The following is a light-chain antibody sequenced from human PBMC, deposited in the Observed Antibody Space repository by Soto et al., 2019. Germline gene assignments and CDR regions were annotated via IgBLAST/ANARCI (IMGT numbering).Light chain of an antibody. V-gene: IGKV3-20*01. CDR1: QSVSGSY. Sequence: EIVLTQSPCTLSLSPGERATLSCRASQSVSGSYLAWYQQKPGQAPRLLIYGASSRATGIPDRFSGSGSGTDSTLTISRLEPEDFAVYYCQQYGSSPSITFGQGTRLEIK. J-gene: IGKJ5*01. CDR3: QQYGSSPSIT. CDR2: GAS.